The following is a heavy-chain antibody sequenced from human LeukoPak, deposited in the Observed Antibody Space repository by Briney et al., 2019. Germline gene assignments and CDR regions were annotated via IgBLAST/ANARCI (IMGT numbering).Heavy chain of an antibody. Sequence: ASVKVSCKVFGYTFNSYGISWVRQAPGQGLEWMGWISAYNGNTIYAQKLQGRVTVTTDTSTSTAYMELRSLRSDDTAVYYCARMERYYDILTGAMDVWGKGTTVTVSS. CDR1: GYTFNSYG. CDR2: ISAYNGNT. CDR3: ARMERYYDILTGAMDV. J-gene: IGHJ6*04. V-gene: IGHV1-18*04. D-gene: IGHD3-9*01.